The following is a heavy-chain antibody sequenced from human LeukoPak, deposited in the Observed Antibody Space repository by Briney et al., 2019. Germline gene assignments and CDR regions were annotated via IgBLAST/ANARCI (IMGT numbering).Heavy chain of an antibody. CDR1: GFTVSSNY. J-gene: IGHJ4*02. CDR3: AKITDGSGYYPDY. V-gene: IGHV3-66*01. D-gene: IGHD3-22*01. CDR2: IYSGGIT. Sequence: GGSLRLSCAASGFTVSSNYMSWVRQARGKGLEWVSVIYSGGITYYADSVRGRFTISRDNSKNTLYLQMNSLRAEDTAVYYCAKITDGSGYYPDYWGQGTLVTVSS.